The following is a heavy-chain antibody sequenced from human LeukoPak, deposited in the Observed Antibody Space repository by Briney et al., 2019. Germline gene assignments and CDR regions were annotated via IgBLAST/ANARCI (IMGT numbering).Heavy chain of an antibody. CDR1: GGSISSGGYY. J-gene: IGHJ4*02. Sequence: SETLSLTCTVSGGSISSGGYYWSWIRQPPGKGLEWIGYIYYSGSTYYNPSLKSRVTISVDTSKNQFSLKLSSVTAADTAVYYCARSRRDDSSGLIDYWGQGTLVTVSS. CDR2: IYYSGST. D-gene: IGHD3-22*01. V-gene: IGHV4-31*03. CDR3: ARSRRDDSSGLIDY.